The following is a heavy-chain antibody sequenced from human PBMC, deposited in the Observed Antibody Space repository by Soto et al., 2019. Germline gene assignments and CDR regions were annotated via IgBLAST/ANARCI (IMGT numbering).Heavy chain of an antibody. Sequence: SGPTLVNPTQTLTLTCTFSGFSLSTSGVGVGWIRQPPGKALEWLALIYWNDDKRYSPSLKSRLTITKDTSKNQVVLTMTNMDPVDTATYYCAHRLGPYGDYAGSWFDPWGQGTLVTVSS. D-gene: IGHD4-17*01. J-gene: IGHJ5*02. CDR3: AHRLGPYGDYAGSWFDP. V-gene: IGHV2-5*01. CDR1: GFSLSTSGVG. CDR2: IYWNDDK.